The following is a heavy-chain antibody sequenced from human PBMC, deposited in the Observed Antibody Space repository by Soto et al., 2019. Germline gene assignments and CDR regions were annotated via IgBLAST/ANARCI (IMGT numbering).Heavy chain of an antibody. Sequence: PGGSLRLSCAASGFTFSSYSMNWVRQAPGKGLEWVSSISSSSSYIYYADSVKGRFAISRDNAKNSLLLQMNSLRAEDTAVYYCASHPRDSSGYWYYFDYWGQGTLVTVSS. CDR3: ASHPRDSSGYWYYFDY. CDR2: ISSSSSYI. J-gene: IGHJ4*02. CDR1: GFTFSSYS. V-gene: IGHV3-21*01. D-gene: IGHD3-22*01.